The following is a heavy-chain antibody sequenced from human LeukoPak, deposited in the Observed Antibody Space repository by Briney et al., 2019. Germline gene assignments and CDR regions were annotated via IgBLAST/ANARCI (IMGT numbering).Heavy chain of an antibody. CDR1: GFTFSSYS. CDR2: ISSSSHTI. D-gene: IGHD4-23*01. J-gene: IGHJ4*02. Sequence: SGGSVTLFCAASGFTFSSYSMNWVRQAREKGREWVSYISSSSHTIYYALSVKGRITISRDNAKNSLYLKMNSLRDEDTAVYYCARGPNYGGNSTYFDYWGQGTLVTVSS. V-gene: IGHV3-48*02. CDR3: ARGPNYGGNSTYFDY.